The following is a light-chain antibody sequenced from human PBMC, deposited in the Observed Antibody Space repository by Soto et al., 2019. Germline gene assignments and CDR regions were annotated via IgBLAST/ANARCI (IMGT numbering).Light chain of an antibody. V-gene: IGLV2-23*01. Sequence: QSALTQPASVSGSPGQSITISCTGTSSDVGSYNLVSWYQQHPGKAPNLMIYEGSKRPSGVSNRVSGSKSGNTASLTISGLHAEDEADYDCCSYAGSSVFGTGTKLTVL. CDR2: EGS. CDR3: CSYAGSSV. J-gene: IGLJ1*01. CDR1: SSDVGSYNL.